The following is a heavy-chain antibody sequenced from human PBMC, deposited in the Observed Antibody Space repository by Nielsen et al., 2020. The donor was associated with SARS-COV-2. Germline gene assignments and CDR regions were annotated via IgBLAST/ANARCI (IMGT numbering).Heavy chain of an antibody. J-gene: IGHJ6*02. CDR3: ATSPAITGTNVNYYYYYGMDV. V-gene: IGHV3-15*01. CDR1: GFTFSSYW. CDR2: IKSKTDGGTT. D-gene: IGHD1-20*01. Sequence: GESLKISCAASGFTFSSYWMSWVRQAPGKGLEWVGRIKSKTDGGTTDYAAPVKGRFTISRDDSKNTLYLQMNSLKTEDTAVYYCATSPAITGTNVNYYYYYGMDVWGQGTTVTVSS.